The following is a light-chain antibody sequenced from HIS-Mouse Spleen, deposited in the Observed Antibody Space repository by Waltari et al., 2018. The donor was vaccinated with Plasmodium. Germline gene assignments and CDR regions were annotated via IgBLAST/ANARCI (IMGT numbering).Light chain of an antibody. J-gene: IGKJ3*01. CDR1: QGVSSN. Sequence: EIVMTQSPATLSVSPGERATLSCRAGQGVSSNLAWYQQRPDQDPRLLFYGASTRATGTPARFRGSGSGTEFTLTISSLQSEDCAVYYCQQYNNGSFTFGPGTKVDIK. CDR2: GAS. V-gene: IGKV3-15*01. CDR3: QQYNNGSFT.